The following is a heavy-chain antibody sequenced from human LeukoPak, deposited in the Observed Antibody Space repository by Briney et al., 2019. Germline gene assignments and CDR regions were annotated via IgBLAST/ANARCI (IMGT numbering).Heavy chain of an antibody. Sequence: GGSLRLSCAASGFTFNTYNMNWVRQAPGQGLEWVSSITSSSSYIYYADSVKGRFTISRDNAKNSLYLQMNSLRAEDTAVYYCAELGITMIGGVWGKGTTVTISS. CDR3: AELGITMIGGV. CDR1: GFTFNTYN. D-gene: IGHD3-10*02. J-gene: IGHJ6*04. V-gene: IGHV3-21*01. CDR2: ITSSSSYI.